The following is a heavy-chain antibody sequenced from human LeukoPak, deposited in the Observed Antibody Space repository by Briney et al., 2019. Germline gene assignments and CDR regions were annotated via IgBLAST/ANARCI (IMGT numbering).Heavy chain of an antibody. J-gene: IGHJ4*02. CDR2: ISPTGDGA. Sequence: PGGSLRLSCAASGFTFSTYALHWVRQAPGKGLEWVSGISPTGDGAYYADSVKGRFSISRDNSRNTLYVHMNSLRAEDTAVYYCAKAGDRNYFDYWGQGALVTVS. CDR3: AKAGDRNYFDY. D-gene: IGHD3-22*01. CDR1: GFTFSTYA. V-gene: IGHV3-23*01.